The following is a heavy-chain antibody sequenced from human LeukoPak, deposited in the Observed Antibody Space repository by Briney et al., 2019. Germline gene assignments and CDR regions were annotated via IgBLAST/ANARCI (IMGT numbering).Heavy chain of an antibody. CDR3: ARDPYGGGAFDM. J-gene: IGHJ3*02. V-gene: IGHV3-53*01. CDR1: VFILSSNY. Sequence: GGSLRLSRVASVFILSSNYIRWVRQAPGRGLEGVSFIYTGGKTDYAYSVQGRFFISRDNSKNTLYLQLNNLRAEDTAVYYCARDPYGGGAFDMWGHGTVVTVSS. CDR2: IYTGGKT. D-gene: IGHD4-23*01.